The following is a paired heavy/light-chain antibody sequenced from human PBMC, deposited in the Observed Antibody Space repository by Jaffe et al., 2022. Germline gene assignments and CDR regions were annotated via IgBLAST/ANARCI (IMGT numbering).Heavy chain of an antibody. CDR2: INQDGGAK. CDR3: ARYCSGDPCYSSKYFQH. CDR1: GFTFNSYW. Sequence: EVHLVESGGGLVQPGGSLRLSCAASGFTFNSYWMSWVRQAPGKGLEWVANINQDGGAKYYVDSVKGRFTISRDNAKNSLYLQMNSLRAEDTAVYYCARYCSGDPCYSSKYFQHWGQGTLVTVSS. J-gene: IGHJ1*01. V-gene: IGHV3-7*01. D-gene: IGHD2-15*01.
Light chain of an antibody. J-gene: IGKJ4*01. CDR3: QQYGSSHPT. V-gene: IGKV3-20*01. Sequence: EIVLTQSPGTLSLSPGERATLSCRASQSVSSSYLAWYQQKPGQAPRLLIYGASSRATGIPDRFSGSGSGTDFTLTISRLEPEDFAVYYCQQYGSSHPTFGGGTKVEIK. CDR2: GAS. CDR1: QSVSSSY.